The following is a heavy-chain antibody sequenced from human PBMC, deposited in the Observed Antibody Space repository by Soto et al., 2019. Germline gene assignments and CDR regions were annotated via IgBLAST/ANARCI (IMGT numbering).Heavy chain of an antibody. Sequence: QVRLVWSGAEVKEPESAVMVSCKAPGGTFSTYAISWVRQAPGQGLEWMGGIIPMFGTANYAQRFQDRVTITADESTNTVYMELSSLRSEDTAVYFCASGIQLWLRRINNGYSGWGQGTLVTVSS. V-gene: IGHV1-69*12. CDR2: IIPMFGTA. J-gene: IGHJ4*02. CDR1: GGTFSTYA. D-gene: IGHD5-18*01. CDR3: ASGIQLWLRRINNGYSG.